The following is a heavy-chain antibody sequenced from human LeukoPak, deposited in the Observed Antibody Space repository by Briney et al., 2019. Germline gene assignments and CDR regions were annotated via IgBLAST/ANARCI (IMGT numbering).Heavy chain of an antibody. D-gene: IGHD6-19*01. CDR1: GFTLRSYW. CDR2: ITQGGSVQ. V-gene: IGHV3-7*01. Sequence: GGSLRLSCAASGFTLRSYWISWVRQAPGKGLEWVAHITQGGSVQYYMDSVKGRFTISRDDAKNSLYVQMNSLRDEDTAVYYCASAECSGWNLEYWGQGTLVTVSS. J-gene: IGHJ4*02. CDR3: ASAECSGWNLEY.